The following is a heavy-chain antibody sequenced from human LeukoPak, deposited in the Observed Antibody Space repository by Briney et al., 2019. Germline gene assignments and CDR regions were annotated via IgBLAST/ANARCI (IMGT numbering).Heavy chain of an antibody. CDR2: IYPGDSDT. Sequence: GESLKISCKGSGYSFTSYWIGWVRQMPGKGLEWMGIIYPGDSDTRYSPSFQGQVTISADKSISTAYLQWSSLKASDTAMYYCARSSGPISRVQLWLPSWFDPWGQGTLVTVSS. CDR3: ARSSGPISRVQLWLPSWFDP. CDR1: GYSFTSYW. J-gene: IGHJ5*02. D-gene: IGHD5-18*01. V-gene: IGHV5-51*01.